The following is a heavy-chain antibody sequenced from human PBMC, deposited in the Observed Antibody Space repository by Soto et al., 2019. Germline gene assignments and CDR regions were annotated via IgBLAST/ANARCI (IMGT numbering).Heavy chain of an antibody. Sequence: GESLKISCKGSGYSFTSYWISWVRQMPGKGLEWMGRIDPSDSYTNYSPSFQGHVTISADKSISTAYLQWSSLKASDTAMYYCARHRLTYYYGSGSPPPFDYWGQGTLDTVSS. CDR3: ARHRLTYYYGSGSPPPFDY. V-gene: IGHV5-10-1*01. J-gene: IGHJ4*02. D-gene: IGHD3-10*01. CDR1: GYSFTSYW. CDR2: IDPSDSYT.